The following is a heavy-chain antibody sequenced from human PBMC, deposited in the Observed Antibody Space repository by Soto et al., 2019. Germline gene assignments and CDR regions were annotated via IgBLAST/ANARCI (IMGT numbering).Heavy chain of an antibody. CDR1: GFAVSSKY. Sequence: PGGSLRLCCAASGFAVSSKYMTWVRQAPGKGLEWVSVIYGGGTTYYADSVKGRFTISRDTSKNTLYLQMNSLRAEDTAVYYCVQTTGWPGFDFWGQGTLVTVSS. D-gene: IGHD6-19*01. V-gene: IGHV3-53*01. J-gene: IGHJ4*02. CDR3: VQTTGWPGFDF. CDR2: IYGGGTT.